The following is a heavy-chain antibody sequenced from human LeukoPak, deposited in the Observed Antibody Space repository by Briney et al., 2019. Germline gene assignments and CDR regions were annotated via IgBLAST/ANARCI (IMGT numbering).Heavy chain of an antibody. J-gene: IGHJ4*02. CDR2: ISWNSGSI. Sequence: PGRSLRLSCAGSGFNFNNYAMHWVRQAPGKGLEWLSGISWNSGSIGYADSVKGRFTISRDNAKNSLYLQMNSLRAEDTALYYCAKGSSEYFDWSALDYWGQGTLVTVSS. CDR3: AKGSSEYFDWSALDY. D-gene: IGHD3-9*01. V-gene: IGHV3-9*01. CDR1: GFNFNNYA.